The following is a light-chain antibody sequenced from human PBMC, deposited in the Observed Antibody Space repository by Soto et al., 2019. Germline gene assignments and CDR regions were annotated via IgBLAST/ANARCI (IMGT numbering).Light chain of an antibody. J-gene: IGLJ2*01. CDR1: RTDVGSYDL. CDR2: EVT. CDR3: CSYAGTSSFVL. Sequence: QSALTQPASVSGSPGQSITISCTGTRTDVGSYDLVSWYQQLPGKVPKLVIYEVTKRPSGVSNRFSGSKSGNTASLTISGLQAEDEADYYCCSYAGTSSFVLFGGGIKLTVL. V-gene: IGLV2-23*02.